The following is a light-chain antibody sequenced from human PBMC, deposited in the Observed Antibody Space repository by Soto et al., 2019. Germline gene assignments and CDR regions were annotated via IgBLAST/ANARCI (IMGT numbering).Light chain of an antibody. CDR3: TSYAGTSNLV. V-gene: IGLV2-8*01. Sequence: QSALTQPPSASGSPGQSVTISCTGTSSDVGGYNYVSWYQHHPGKAPKLIIYEVSKRPSGVPDRFSGSKSGNTASLTVSGLQTEDEADYFCTSYAGTSNLVFGGGTKLTVL. J-gene: IGLJ2*01. CDR1: SSDVGGYNY. CDR2: EVS.